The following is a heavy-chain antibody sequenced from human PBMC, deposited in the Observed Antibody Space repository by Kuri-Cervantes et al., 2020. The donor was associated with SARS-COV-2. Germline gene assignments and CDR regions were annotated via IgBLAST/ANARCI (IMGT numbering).Heavy chain of an antibody. Sequence: ASVKVSCKASGYTFTSYGISWVRQAPGQGLEWMGWISAYNGNTNYAQKLQGRVTMTTDTSTSTAYMELSSLRSEDTAVYYCARSQGRTGTKVHHFDYWGQGNRVTGSS. J-gene: IGHJ4*02. CDR2: ISAYNGNT. CDR1: GYTFTSYG. CDR3: ARSQGRTGTKVHHFDY. D-gene: IGHD1-7*01. V-gene: IGHV1-18*04.